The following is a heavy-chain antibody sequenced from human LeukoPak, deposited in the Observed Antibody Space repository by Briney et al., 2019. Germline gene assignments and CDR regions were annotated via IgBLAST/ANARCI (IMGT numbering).Heavy chain of an antibody. Sequence: ASVKVSCKASGGTFSSYAISWVRQAPGQGLEWMGGIISILGTANYAQKFQGRVTITADEPTSTAYMELSSLRSEDTAVYYCARDCGVCGAPGRYYGMDVWGQGTTVTVSS. D-gene: IGHD2-8*01. CDR1: GGTFSSYA. V-gene: IGHV1-69*13. J-gene: IGHJ6*02. CDR3: ARDCGVCGAPGRYYGMDV. CDR2: IISILGTA.